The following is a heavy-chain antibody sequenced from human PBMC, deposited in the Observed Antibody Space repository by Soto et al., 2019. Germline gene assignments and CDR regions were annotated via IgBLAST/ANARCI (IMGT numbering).Heavy chain of an antibody. CDR1: GFSFHMYW. Sequence: EVQLVESGGGSVQPGESLRLSCVASGFSFHMYWMSWIRQAPGKGLEWVARIKQDGGEKYYVDSVKGRFTVSRDNAKNSLQLQLHSVSADDAGIYYCVRDQLILPADDFYYGVDVWGQGTTVTVSS. CDR3: VRDQLILPADDFYYGVDV. CDR2: IKQDGGEK. V-gene: IGHV3-7*03. J-gene: IGHJ6*02.